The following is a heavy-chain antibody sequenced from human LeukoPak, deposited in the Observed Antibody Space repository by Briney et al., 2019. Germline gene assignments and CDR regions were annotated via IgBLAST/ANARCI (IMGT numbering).Heavy chain of an antibody. CDR1: GGSFSGYY. Sequence: PSETLSLTCAVYGGSFSGYYWSWIRQPPGKGLEWIGEINHSGSTNYNPSLKSRITISVDMSKNQFSLKLSSVTAADTAVYYCARAPPRVLVPSYRYFDYWGQGTLVTVSS. V-gene: IGHV4-34*01. CDR2: INHSGST. CDR3: ARAPPRVLVPSYRYFDY. D-gene: IGHD3-10*01. J-gene: IGHJ4*02.